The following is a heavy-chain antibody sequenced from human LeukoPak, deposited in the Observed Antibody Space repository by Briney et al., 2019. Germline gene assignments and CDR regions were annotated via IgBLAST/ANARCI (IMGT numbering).Heavy chain of an antibody. J-gene: IGHJ6*02. CDR1: GFTFSSYD. CDR3: ARAKSFWSGPSGYYYYGMDV. Sequence: GGSLRLSCAASGFTFSSYDMHWVRQATGKGLEWVSAIGTAGDTYYPGSVKGRFTISRENAKNSLYLRMNSLRAGDTAVYYCARAKSFWSGPSGYYYYGMDVWGQGTTVTVSS. CDR2: IGTAGDT. V-gene: IGHV3-13*01. D-gene: IGHD3-3*01.